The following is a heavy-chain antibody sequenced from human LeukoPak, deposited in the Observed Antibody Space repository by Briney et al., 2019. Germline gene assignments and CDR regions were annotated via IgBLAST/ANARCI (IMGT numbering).Heavy chain of an antibody. V-gene: IGHV3-23*01. D-gene: IGHD6-19*01. CDR3: AKVGSGWYYFDY. J-gene: IGHJ4*02. Sequence: GGSLRLSCAASGFAFTSNAMSWVRQAPGKGLEWVSGISGRGGTIYYADSVKGRFTISRDNSKNTLYLQLSSLRAEDTALYYCAKVGSGWYYFDYWGQGTLVTVSS. CDR2: ISGRGGTI. CDR1: GFAFTSNA.